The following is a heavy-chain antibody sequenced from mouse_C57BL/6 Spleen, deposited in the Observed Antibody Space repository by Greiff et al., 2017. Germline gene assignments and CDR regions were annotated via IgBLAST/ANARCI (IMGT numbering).Heavy chain of an antibody. D-gene: IGHD2-5*01. CDR2: IDPSDSYT. V-gene: IGHV1-69*01. CDR1: GYTFTSYW. Sequence: QVQLQQPGAELVMPGASVKLSCKASGYTFTSYWMHWVKQRPGQGLEWIGEIDPSDSYTNYNQKFKGKSTLTVDKSSSTAYMQLSSLTSEDSAVYYCATAEGSYYSKHRAMDYWGQGTSVTVSS. J-gene: IGHJ4*01. CDR3: ATAEGSYYSKHRAMDY.